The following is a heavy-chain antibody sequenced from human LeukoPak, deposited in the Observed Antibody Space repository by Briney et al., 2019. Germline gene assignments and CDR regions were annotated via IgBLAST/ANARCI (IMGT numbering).Heavy chain of an antibody. J-gene: IGHJ4*02. CDR3: ARVDPLGYFDY. D-gene: IGHD3-16*01. CDR1: GFTFSSYN. Sequence: GGSLRLSCAASGFTFSSYNMNWVRQAPGKGLEWVSSISSSSSYIYYADSVKGRFTISRDNAKNSLYLQMNSLRAEDTAVYYCARVDPLGYFDYWGQGTLVTVSS. CDR2: ISSSSSYI. V-gene: IGHV3-21*01.